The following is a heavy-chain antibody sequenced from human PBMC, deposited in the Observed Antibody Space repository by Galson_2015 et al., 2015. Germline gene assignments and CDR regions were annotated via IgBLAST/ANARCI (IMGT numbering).Heavy chain of an antibody. CDR2: VYHTGST. V-gene: IGHV4-38-2*01. CDR1: GYSISSGYY. J-gene: IGHJ6*03. CDR3: ARGDSSSGWYPFYYMDV. D-gene: IGHD6-19*01. Sequence: LTCAVSGYSISSGYYWAWIRQPPEKGLEWIGRVYHTGSTSYNPSLKSRVTISVDTSKDEFSLKLRSVTAADTAVYYCARGDSSSGWYPFYYMDVWGRGTTVTVSS.